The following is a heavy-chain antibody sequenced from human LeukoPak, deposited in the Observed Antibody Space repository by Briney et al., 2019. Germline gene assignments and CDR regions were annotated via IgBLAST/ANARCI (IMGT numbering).Heavy chain of an antibody. CDR2: MNPHSGNT. J-gene: IGHJ4*02. CDR1: GYTFTSYD. V-gene: IGHV1-8*01. D-gene: IGHD3-10*01. Sequence: ASVKVSCKAPGYTFTSYDINWVRQATGQGLEWMGWMNPHSGNTGYAEKFQGRVTITADTSTDTAYMELSSLRSEDTAVYYCATGRTYYYGSGSYSPGWGQGTLVTVSS. CDR3: ATGRTYYYGSGSYSPG.